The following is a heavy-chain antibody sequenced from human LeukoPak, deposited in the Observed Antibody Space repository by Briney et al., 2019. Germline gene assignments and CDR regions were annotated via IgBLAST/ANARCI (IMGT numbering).Heavy chain of an antibody. CDR2: INPNSGGT. CDR1: GYTFTGYY. CDR3: AREGYSSGQPPVNWFDP. J-gene: IGHJ5*02. Sequence: ASVTVSFKASGYTFTGYYMHWVRQAPGQGLEWMGWINPNSGGTNYAQKFQGRVTMTRDTSISTAYMELSRLRSDDTAVYYCAREGYSSGQPPVNWFDPWGQGTLVTVSS. V-gene: IGHV1-2*02. D-gene: IGHD6-19*01.